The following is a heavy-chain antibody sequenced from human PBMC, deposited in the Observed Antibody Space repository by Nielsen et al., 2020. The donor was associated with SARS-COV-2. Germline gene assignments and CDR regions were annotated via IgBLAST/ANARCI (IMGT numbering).Heavy chain of an antibody. CDR3: AKGSVYMEYFDH. V-gene: IGHV3-33*06. Sequence: GGSLRLSCAASGFTFSSYAMHWVRQAPGKGLEWAAVIWYDGGNEYYADSVKGRFTISRDNSKNTLYVQMNSLRAEDTAVYFCAKGSVYMEYFDHWGQGTLVTVSS. CDR2: IWYDGGNE. CDR1: GFTFSSYA. J-gene: IGHJ1*01. D-gene: IGHD5-18*01.